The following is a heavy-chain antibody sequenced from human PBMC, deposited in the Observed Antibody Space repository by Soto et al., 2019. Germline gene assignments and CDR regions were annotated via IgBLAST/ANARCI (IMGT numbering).Heavy chain of an antibody. CDR1: GYTFTSYY. J-gene: IGHJ4*02. D-gene: IGHD4-17*01. CDR3: ARDLPGGLPDY. V-gene: IGHV1-46*03. Sequence: QVQLVQSGAEVKKPGASVKVSCKASGYTFTSYYMHWVRQAPGQGLEWMGIINPSGGSTSYAQKFQGRVTMTRDTSTSTVYMELSSLRSEDTTVYYCARDLPGGLPDYWGQGTLVTVSS. CDR2: INPSGGST.